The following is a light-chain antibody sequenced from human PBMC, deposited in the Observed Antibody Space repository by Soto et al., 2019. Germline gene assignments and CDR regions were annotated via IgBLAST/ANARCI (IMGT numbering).Light chain of an antibody. CDR3: QQYYSYPLIT. Sequence: AIRMTQSPSSFSASTGDRVTITCRVSQGISSYLAWYQQKPGKAPKLLIYAASTLQSGVPSRFSGSGSGTDFTLTISCLQSEDFATYYCQQYYSYPLITFGQGTRLEI. V-gene: IGKV1-8*01. J-gene: IGKJ5*01. CDR2: AAS. CDR1: QGISSY.